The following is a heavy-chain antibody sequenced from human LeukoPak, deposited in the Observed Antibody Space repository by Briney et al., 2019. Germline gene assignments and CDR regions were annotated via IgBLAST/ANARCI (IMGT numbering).Heavy chain of an antibody. V-gene: IGHV1-18*01. CDR3: ARIEYSSSSPWFDP. CDR1: GYTFTSYG. D-gene: IGHD6-6*01. Sequence: GASVKVSCKASGYTFTSYGISWVQQAPGQGLEWMGWISAYNGNTNYAQKLQGRVTMTTDTSTSTAYMELRSLRSDDTAVYYCARIEYSSSSPWFDPWGQGTLVTVSS. CDR2: ISAYNGNT. J-gene: IGHJ5*02.